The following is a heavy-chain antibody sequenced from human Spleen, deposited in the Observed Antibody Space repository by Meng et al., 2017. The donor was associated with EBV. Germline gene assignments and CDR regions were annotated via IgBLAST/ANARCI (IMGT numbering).Heavy chain of an antibody. J-gene: IGHJ4*02. D-gene: IGHD4-17*01. Sequence: LAQSGFGLKKPGASVKDSCKASGYIFNTDAMNWVRQSPGQGLDWMGCINTNPGFPTYDQGFTGRFVFSLDTSVSTAYLQISSLRPEDSAVYYCAGGLAYGDHGIDSWGQGTLVTVSS. CDR1: GYIFNTDA. V-gene: IGHV7-4-1*02. CDR3: AGGLAYGDHGIDS. CDR2: INTNPGFP.